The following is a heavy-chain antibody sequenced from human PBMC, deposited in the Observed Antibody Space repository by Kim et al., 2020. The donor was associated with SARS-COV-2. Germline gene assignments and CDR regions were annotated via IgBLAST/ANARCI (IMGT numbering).Heavy chain of an antibody. CDR2: ISSSSSYI. CDR3: ARDRRPDQGTGTHWFDP. J-gene: IGHJ5*02. Sequence: GGSLRLSCAASGFTFSSYSMNWVRQAPGKGLEWVSSISSSSSYIYYADSVKGRFTISRDNAKNSLYLQMNSLRAEDTAVYYCARDRRPDQGTGTHWFDPWGQGTLVTVSS. V-gene: IGHV3-21*01. CDR1: GFTFSSYS. D-gene: IGHD1-1*01.